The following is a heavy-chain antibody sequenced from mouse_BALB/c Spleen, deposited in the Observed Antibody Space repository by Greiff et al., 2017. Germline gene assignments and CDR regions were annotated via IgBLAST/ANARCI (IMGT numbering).Heavy chain of an antibody. D-gene: IGHD3-3*01. Sequence: EVKLVESGGGLVKLGGSLKLSCAASGFTFSSYYMSWVRQTPEKRLELVAAINSNGGSTYYPDTVKGRFTISRDNAKNTLYLQMSSLKSEDTALYYCARRFRDYFDYWGQGTTLTVSS. J-gene: IGHJ2*01. V-gene: IGHV5-6-2*01. CDR2: INSNGGST. CDR3: ARRFRDYFDY. CDR1: GFTFSSYY.